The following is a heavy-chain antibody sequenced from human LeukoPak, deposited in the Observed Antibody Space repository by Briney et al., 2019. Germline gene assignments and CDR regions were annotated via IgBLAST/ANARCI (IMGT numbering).Heavy chain of an antibody. CDR3: IGWGGGINF. CDR2: INEYGNDK. Sequence: GGSLRLSCEGSGIPFRAFFMNWVRLVPGKGLEGVANINEYGNDKRCVDSVKGRFTTSRVNAKNTLYLQMDSLAGGDRAVYYWIGWGGGINFWGQGSLVIVSA. J-gene: IGHJ4*02. CDR1: GIPFRAFF. V-gene: IGHV3-7*01. D-gene: IGHD3-16*01.